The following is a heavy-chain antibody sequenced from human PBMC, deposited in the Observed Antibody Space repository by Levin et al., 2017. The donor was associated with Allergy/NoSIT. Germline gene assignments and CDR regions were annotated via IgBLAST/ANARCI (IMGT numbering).Heavy chain of an antibody. CDR1: GYSFTSYW. CDR3: ARHGAESYGSSWWWVAHPPDPTNYYLDY. CDR2: IYPGDSDT. J-gene: IGHJ4*02. D-gene: IGHD6-13*01. V-gene: IGHV5-51*01. Sequence: GESLKISCKGSGYSFTSYWIGWVRQMPGKGLEWMGIIYPGDSDTRYSPSFQGQVTISADKSISTAYLQWSSLKASDTAMYYCARHGAESYGSSWWWVAHPPDPTNYYLDYWGQGTLVAVAS.